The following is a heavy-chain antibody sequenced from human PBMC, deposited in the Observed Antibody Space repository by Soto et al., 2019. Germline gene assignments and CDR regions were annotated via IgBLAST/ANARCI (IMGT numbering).Heavy chain of an antibody. J-gene: IGHJ4*02. CDR1: GDTFSSYA. D-gene: IGHD6-13*01. V-gene: IGHV1-69*06. Sequence: QVQLVQSGAEVRKPGSSVKVSCTASGDTFSSYAISWVRQAPGQGLEWMGGIVPFIGTTNYAQNFQGRVTITADKSTSTTYMELTSLRSEDTAVYYGARGGFSSSWRFDYWGQGALVTVSS. CDR3: ARGGFSSSWRFDY. CDR2: IVPFIGTT.